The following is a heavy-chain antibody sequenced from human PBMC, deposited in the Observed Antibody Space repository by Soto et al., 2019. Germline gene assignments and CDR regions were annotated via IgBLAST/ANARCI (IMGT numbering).Heavy chain of an antibody. CDR1: GGSISSGDYY. V-gene: IGHV4-31*11. CDR2: LYYSGSP. CDR3: ARGFGYFGSRSHSYFFDY. D-gene: IGHD3-10*01. Sequence: PSETLSLTCAVSGGSISSGDYYWRWIRQLPGKGLGWVGYLYYSGSPYYNPSLKSRVTIAVDTSKNQFSLRLSSVTAADTAVYYCARGFGYFGSRSHSYFFDYWGQGTLVTVAS. J-gene: IGHJ4*02.